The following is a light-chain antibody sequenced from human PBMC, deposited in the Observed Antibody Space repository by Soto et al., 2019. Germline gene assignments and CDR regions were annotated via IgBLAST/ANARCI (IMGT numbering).Light chain of an antibody. Sequence: QSVLTQPPSASGTPGQRVTISCSGSSSNIGSNTVNWYQQLPGTAPKLLIYSNNQRPSGVPARFSGSKSGTSASLAISGLQSDDEADYYCAAWDDSLNVVVFGGGTKLTVL. V-gene: IGLV1-44*01. CDR3: AAWDDSLNVVV. J-gene: IGLJ2*01. CDR2: SNN. CDR1: SSNIGSNT.